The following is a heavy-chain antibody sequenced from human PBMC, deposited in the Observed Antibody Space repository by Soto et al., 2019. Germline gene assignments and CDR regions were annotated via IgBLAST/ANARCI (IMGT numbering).Heavy chain of an antibody. CDR3: GRLLTAGPSGLIYGMDV. CDR1: AYSFSSFW. Sequence: PGESLKISCKGSAYSFSSFWIGWVRQLPGKGLEWMGSIYPGDSDTRYSPSFQGQVTFSADKSISTAYVQWSSLKASDTAVYYCGRLLTAGPSGLIYGMDVWGQGTTVTVYS. CDR2: IYPGDSDT. V-gene: IGHV5-51*01. D-gene: IGHD6-25*01. J-gene: IGHJ6*02.